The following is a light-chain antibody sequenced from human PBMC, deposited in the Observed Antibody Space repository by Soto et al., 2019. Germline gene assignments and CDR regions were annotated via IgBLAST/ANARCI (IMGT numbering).Light chain of an antibody. V-gene: IGLV2-11*01. Sequence: QSVLTQPPSASGSPGQSITISCTGTSSDVGNYDYVSWYQQHPGKAPKLMIYDVSDRPSGVPDRFSGSKSGNTASLTISGLQAEDEADYYCCSYAGSDTWVSGAGTKLTVL. CDR3: CSYAGSDTWV. CDR1: SSDVGNYDY. J-gene: IGLJ3*02. CDR2: DVS.